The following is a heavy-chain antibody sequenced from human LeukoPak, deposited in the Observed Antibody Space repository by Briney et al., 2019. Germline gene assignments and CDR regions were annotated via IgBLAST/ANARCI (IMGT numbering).Heavy chain of an antibody. CDR1: GFTFDDYT. Sequence: GGSLRLSCAASGFTFDDYTIHWLRQAPGKGLEWVSLISWNSGSTYYADSVKGRFTISRDNSKDSLYLQMNSLRTEDTALYYCAKDIDGSAWPLMGSWGQGTLVTVSS. CDR3: AKDIDGSAWPLMGS. CDR2: ISWNSGST. D-gene: IGHD6-19*01. V-gene: IGHV3-43*01. J-gene: IGHJ5*02.